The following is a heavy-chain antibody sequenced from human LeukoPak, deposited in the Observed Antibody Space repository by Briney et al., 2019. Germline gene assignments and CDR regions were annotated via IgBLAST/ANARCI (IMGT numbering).Heavy chain of an antibody. J-gene: IGHJ4*02. CDR3: ARDPQYSYGYLDY. CDR2: ISGSGGST. CDR1: GFTFSSYA. Sequence: PGGSLRLSCAASGFTFSSYAMSWVRQAPGKGLEWVSAISGSGGSTYYADSVKGRFTISRDNSKNTLYLQMNSLRAEDTAVYYCARDPQYSYGYLDYWGQGTLVTVSS. V-gene: IGHV3-23*01. D-gene: IGHD5-18*01.